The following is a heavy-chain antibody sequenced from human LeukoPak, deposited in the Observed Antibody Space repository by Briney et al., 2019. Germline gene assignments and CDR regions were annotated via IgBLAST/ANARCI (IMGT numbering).Heavy chain of an antibody. CDR3: AVARTYSSGWYSQYYYYGMDV. V-gene: IGHV1-2*02. CDR2: INPNSGGT. J-gene: IGHJ6*02. Sequence: ASVKVSCKASGYTFTGYCMHWVRQAPGQGLEWMGWINPNSGGTNYAQKFQGRVTMTRDTSISTAYMELSRLRSDDTAVYYCAVARTYSSGWYSQYYYYGMDVWGQGTTVTVSS. D-gene: IGHD6-19*01. CDR1: GYTFTGYC.